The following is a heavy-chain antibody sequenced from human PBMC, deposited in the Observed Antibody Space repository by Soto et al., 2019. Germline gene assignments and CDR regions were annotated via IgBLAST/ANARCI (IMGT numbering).Heavy chain of an antibody. CDR1: GGTIRSGGYY. CDR3: ARGQQWLEYFQH. D-gene: IGHD6-19*01. Sequence: TLSLTCTVSGGTIRSGGYYWSWIRQHPGKGLEWIGYIYYSGSTYYNPSLKSRVTISVDTSKNQFSLKLSSVTAADTAVYYCARGQQWLEYFQHWGQGTLVTVSS. V-gene: IGHV4-31*03. J-gene: IGHJ1*01. CDR2: IYYSGST.